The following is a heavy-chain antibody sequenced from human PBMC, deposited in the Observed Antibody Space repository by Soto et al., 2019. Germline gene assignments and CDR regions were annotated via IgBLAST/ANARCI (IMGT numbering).Heavy chain of an antibody. V-gene: IGHV4-59*01. CDR2: IYSSGST. Sequence: LSLTCTVSGGSISSYYWSWIRQPPGKGLEWIGYIYSSGSTNYNPSLKSRVSISVDTSKNQFFLNLRSVIAADTAVYYCARGPLPHQNWFDPWGLGTLVTVSS. CDR3: ARGPLPHQNWFDP. CDR1: GGSISSYY. J-gene: IGHJ5*02.